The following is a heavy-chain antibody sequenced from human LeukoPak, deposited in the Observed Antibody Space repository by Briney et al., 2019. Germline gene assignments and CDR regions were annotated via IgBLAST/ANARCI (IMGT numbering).Heavy chain of an antibody. CDR1: GFTFDAYA. CDR3: ATWAFYHSLDV. J-gene: IGHJ6*02. D-gene: IGHD1-26*01. V-gene: IGHV3-43*02. CDR2: INKDGSAT. Sequence: GGSLRLSCEASGFTFDAYAMHWVRQAPGKGLEWVSLINKDGSATYYADSVKGRFAISRDNSKNSLYLQMNSLRSEDTALYYCATWAFYHSLDVWGQGTTVTVSS.